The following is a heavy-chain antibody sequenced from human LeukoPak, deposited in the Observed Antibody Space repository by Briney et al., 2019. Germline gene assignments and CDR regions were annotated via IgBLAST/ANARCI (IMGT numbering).Heavy chain of an antibody. CDR2: IRYDGTNK. J-gene: IGHJ4*02. D-gene: IGHD3-10*01. CDR1: GFTFSRYG. CDR3: AKGPSGGPEDAQTGILDY. Sequence: GGSLRLSCAASGFTFSRYGMHWVRQAPGKGLEWLAFIRYDGTNKYYADSVKDRVTISRDNSRSTLYLQVDGLRAEDTAVYYCAKGPSGGPEDAQTGILDYWGQGTLVTVSS. V-gene: IGHV3-30*02.